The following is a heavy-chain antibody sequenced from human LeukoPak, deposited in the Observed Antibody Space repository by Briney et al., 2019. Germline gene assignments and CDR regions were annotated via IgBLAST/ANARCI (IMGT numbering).Heavy chain of an antibody. Sequence: SETLSLTCTVSGGSISSSSYYWAWIRQPPGKGLEWIGSIYYSGSTYYNPSLRSRVTISLDTSKNQFSLKLSSVTAADTAVYYCARRACSGFYPSYFDYWGQGTLVTVPS. V-gene: IGHV4-39*01. CDR2: IYYSGST. CDR1: GGSISSSSYY. CDR3: ARRACSGFYPSYFDY. J-gene: IGHJ4*02. D-gene: IGHD2-15*01.